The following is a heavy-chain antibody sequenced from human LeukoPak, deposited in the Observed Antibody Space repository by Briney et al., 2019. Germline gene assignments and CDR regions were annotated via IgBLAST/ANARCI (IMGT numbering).Heavy chain of an antibody. CDR2: IYTSGST. J-gene: IGHJ4*02. Sequence: SETLSLTCTVSGGSISSYYWNWIRQPAGKGLEWIGRIYTSGSTNYNPSLNSRVTMSVDTSKNQFSLKLTSVTAADTAVYYCARDLGSLPGFDYLGQGTLVTVSS. CDR1: GGSISSYY. D-gene: IGHD6-13*01. V-gene: IGHV4-4*07. CDR3: ARDLGSLPGFDY.